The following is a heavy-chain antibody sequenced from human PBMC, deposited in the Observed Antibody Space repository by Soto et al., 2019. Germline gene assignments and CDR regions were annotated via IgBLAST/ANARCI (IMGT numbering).Heavy chain of an antibody. J-gene: IGHJ3*02. D-gene: IGHD2-15*01. Sequence: QVQLVQSGAEVKKPGSSVKVSCKASGGTFSSYTISWVRQAPGQGLEWMGRIIPILGIANYAQKLQGRVTITSDKSTSTAYMELGSLIFEDTAVYYCARVGLRAVVVVAATPGAFDIWGQGTMVTVSS. CDR3: ARVGLRAVVVVAATPGAFDI. V-gene: IGHV1-69*02. CDR1: GGTFSSYT. CDR2: IIPILGIA.